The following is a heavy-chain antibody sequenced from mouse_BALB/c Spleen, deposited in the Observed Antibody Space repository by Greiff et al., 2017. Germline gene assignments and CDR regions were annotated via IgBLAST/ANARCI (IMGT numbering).Heavy chain of an antibody. CDR1: GFNIKDTY. Sequence: EVQLQQSGAELVKPGASVKLSCTASGFNIKDTYMHWVKQRPEQGLEWIGRIDPANGNTKYDPKFQGKATITADTSSNTAYLQLSSLTSEDTAVYYCAPYDYDEVYFDYWGQGTTLTVSS. CDR2: IDPANGNT. D-gene: IGHD2-4*01. J-gene: IGHJ2*01. V-gene: IGHV14-3*02. CDR3: APYDYDEVYFDY.